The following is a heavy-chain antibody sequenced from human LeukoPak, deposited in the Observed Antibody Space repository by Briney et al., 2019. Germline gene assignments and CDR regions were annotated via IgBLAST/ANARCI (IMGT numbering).Heavy chain of an antibody. V-gene: IGHV3-48*03. CDR2: FSSSGSTI. J-gene: IGHJ6*02. D-gene: IGHD3-3*01. Sequence: QPGGSLRLSCAASGFTFSSYEMNWVRQAPGKGLEWVSYFSSSGSTIYYADSVKGRFTISRDNAKNSLYLQMNSLRAEDTAVYYCARGTTTYYDFWSGPMDVWGQGTTVTVSS. CDR3: ARGTTTYYDFWSGPMDV. CDR1: GFTFSSYE.